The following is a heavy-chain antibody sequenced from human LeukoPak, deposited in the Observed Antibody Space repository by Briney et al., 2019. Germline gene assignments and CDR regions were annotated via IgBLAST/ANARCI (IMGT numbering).Heavy chain of an antibody. V-gene: IGHV5-51*01. CDR2: IYPGDSDT. D-gene: IGHD6-6*01. Sequence: GESLKISWKGSGYSFTSYLIAWVRQMPGKGLEWMGIIYPGDSDTRYSPSFQGQVTISADKSISTAYLPWSSLKASDTAMYYCARRQRSGGRIAIRPDDFDIWGQGTMVTVSS. J-gene: IGHJ3*02. CDR1: GYSFTSYL. CDR3: ARRQRSGGRIAIRPDDFDI.